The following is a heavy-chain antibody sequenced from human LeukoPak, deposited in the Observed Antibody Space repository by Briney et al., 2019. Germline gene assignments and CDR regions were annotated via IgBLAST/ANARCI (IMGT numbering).Heavy chain of an antibody. CDR2: MYYSGNT. Sequence: SETLSLTCAVSDSSISSDSYWGWIRQSPGKGLEWIGSMYYSGNTYSNPSLESRVTMSADTSKNQLSLKLNSVSVADTAVYYCARQYFDRTGYYYFDYWGQGTLVIVSS. CDR1: DSSISSDSY. J-gene: IGHJ4*02. V-gene: IGHV4-38-2*01. CDR3: ARQYFDRTGYYYFDY. D-gene: IGHD3-22*01.